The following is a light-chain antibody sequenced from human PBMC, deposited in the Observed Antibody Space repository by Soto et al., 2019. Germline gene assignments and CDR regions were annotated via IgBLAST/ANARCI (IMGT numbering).Light chain of an antibody. CDR1: QSISSW. Sequence: EIQMTQSPSILSASVGDRVTITCRASQSISSWLAWYQQKPGKAPNLLIHKASHLESGVPSRFSGSGSGAEFTLTISSLQPGDFATYYCQHYNTYPWTFGQRTKVDI. CDR3: QHYNTYPWT. CDR2: KAS. J-gene: IGKJ1*01. V-gene: IGKV1-5*03.